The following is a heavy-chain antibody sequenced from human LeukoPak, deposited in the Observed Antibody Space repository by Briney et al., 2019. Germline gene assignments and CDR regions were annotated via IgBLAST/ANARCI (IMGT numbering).Heavy chain of an antibody. D-gene: IGHD6-19*01. J-gene: IGHJ4*02. CDR1: GGSFSGYY. CDR2: INHSGST. CDR3: ARDNQSSGWGPHYFNY. V-gene: IGHV4-34*01. Sequence: SETLSLTCAVYGGSFSGYYWSWIRQPPGKGLEWIGEINHSGSTNYNPSLKSRVTISVDTSKNQFSLKLSSVTAADTAVYYCARDNQSSGWGPHYFNYWGQGTLVTVSS.